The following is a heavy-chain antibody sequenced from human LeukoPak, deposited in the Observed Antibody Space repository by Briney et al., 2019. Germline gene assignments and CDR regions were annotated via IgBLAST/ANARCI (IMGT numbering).Heavy chain of an antibody. Sequence: WASVKVSCKTSGYTFSDYYIHWVRQAPGQGLEWMGGVYPKTGGTNYAREFEGRVTMTRDTSISTAYMELSRLTSDDTAVYYCARDLSSYVIPDDYWGQGTLVTVSS. V-gene: IGHV1-2*02. J-gene: IGHJ4*02. D-gene: IGHD3-16*01. CDR3: ARDLSSYVIPDDY. CDR2: VYPKTGGT. CDR1: GYTFSDYY.